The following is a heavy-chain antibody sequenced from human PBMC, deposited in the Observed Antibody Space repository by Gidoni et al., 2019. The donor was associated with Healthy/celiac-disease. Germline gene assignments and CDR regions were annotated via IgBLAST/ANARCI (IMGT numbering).Heavy chain of an antibody. CDR2: IYSSGST. Sequence: QLQLQESGPGLVKPSETLSLTCTFSGRSITSSSYYWGWIRQPPGKGLEWIGSIYSSGSTYYNPSLKSRVTISVDTSKNQFSLKLSSVTAADTAVYYCASIAWRYSNFGYWYFDLWGRGTLVTVSS. D-gene: IGHD4-4*01. V-gene: IGHV4-39*01. CDR3: ASIAWRYSNFGYWYFDL. J-gene: IGHJ2*01. CDR1: GRSITSSSYY.